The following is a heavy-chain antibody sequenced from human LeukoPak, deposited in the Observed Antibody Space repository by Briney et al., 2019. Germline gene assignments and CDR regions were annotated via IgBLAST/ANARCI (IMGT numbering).Heavy chain of an antibody. D-gene: IGHD3-10*01. CDR1: GGTFSSYA. J-gene: IGHJ6*03. V-gene: IGHV1-69*06. CDR2: IIPIFGTA. CDR3: ARTLMVRGVITNYYYYYMDV. Sequence: ASVKVSCKASGGTFSSYAISWVRQAPGQGLEWMGGIIPIFGTANYAQKFQGRVTITADKSTSTAYMELSSLRSEDTAVYYCARTLMVRGVITNYYYYYMDVWGKGTTVTVSS.